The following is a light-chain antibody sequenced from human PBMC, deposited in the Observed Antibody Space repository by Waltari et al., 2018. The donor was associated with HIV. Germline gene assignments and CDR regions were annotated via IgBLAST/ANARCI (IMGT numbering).Light chain of an antibody. Sequence: QSALTQPASVSGSPGQSITISCTGTSSDVGAYNYVSWYQQPPGKAPKLMIYEVSNRPSGVSNRFSGSKSGNTASLTISGLQAEDEADYYCSSYTSSSTRVFGGGTKVTVL. V-gene: IGLV2-14*01. J-gene: IGLJ3*02. CDR1: SSDVGAYNY. CDR2: EVS. CDR3: SSYTSSSTRV.